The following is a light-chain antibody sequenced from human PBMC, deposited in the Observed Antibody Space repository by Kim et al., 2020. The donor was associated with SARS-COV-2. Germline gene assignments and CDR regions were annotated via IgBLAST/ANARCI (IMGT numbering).Light chain of an antibody. V-gene: IGKV1-9*01. J-gene: IGKJ2*01. CDR2: GAS. CDR3: QQLNSYPL. Sequence: LSTTVGDTVTITCRASQAISVYLAWYQQERGKAPKLLIFGASVLQVGVPSRFSGTRSGTEFTLTINSLQPEDFTSYYCQQLNSYPLFGQETKLEI. CDR1: QAISVY.